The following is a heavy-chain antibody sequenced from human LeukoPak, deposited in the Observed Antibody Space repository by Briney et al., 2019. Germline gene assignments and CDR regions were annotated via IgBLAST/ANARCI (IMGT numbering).Heavy chain of an antibody. CDR3: ARRQGYGETFDP. V-gene: IGHV4-39*01. CDR1: GASIISANYY. Sequence: SETLSLTCTVSGASIISANYYWNWIRQPPGKGLEWIGNIYYSGSTHSNPSLKSRVTVSVDTSKNQFSLKLSSVTAADTAVYYCARRQGYGETFDPWGQGTLVTVSS. J-gene: IGHJ5*02. D-gene: IGHD4-17*01. CDR2: IYYSGST.